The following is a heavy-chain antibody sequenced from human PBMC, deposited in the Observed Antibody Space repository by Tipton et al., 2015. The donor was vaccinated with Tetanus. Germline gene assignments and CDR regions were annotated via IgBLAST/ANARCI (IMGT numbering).Heavy chain of an antibody. V-gene: IGHV3-33*01. Sequence: SLRLSCAASGFIFSSYGIHWVRQAPGKGLEREAVSWYDGTDRYYADSVKGRFIISRDNSKNTLYLQMNSLRAEDTAVYYWAREADCSGGRFFSGGFDNRGQGTQVTVSS. CDR3: AREADCSGGRFFSGGFDN. D-gene: IGHD2-15*01. CDR1: GFIFSSYG. CDR2: SWYDGTDR. J-gene: IGHJ4*02.